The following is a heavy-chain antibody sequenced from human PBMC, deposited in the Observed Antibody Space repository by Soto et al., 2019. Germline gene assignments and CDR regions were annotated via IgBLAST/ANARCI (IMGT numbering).Heavy chain of an antibody. J-gene: IGHJ4*02. Sequence: PGGSLRLSCAASGFTFSSYAMHWVRQAPGKGLEWVAVISYDGSNKYYADSVKGRFTISRDNSKNTLHLQMNSLRAEDTAVYYCAALRVVAAAVDYWGQGTLVTVSS. D-gene: IGHD2-15*01. CDR2: ISYDGSNK. CDR3: AALRVVAAAVDY. V-gene: IGHV3-30-3*01. CDR1: GFTFSSYA.